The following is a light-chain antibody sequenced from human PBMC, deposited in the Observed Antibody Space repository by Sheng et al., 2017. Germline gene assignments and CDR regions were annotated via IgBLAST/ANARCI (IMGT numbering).Light chain of an antibody. CDR2: KAS. Sequence: DIQMTQSPSTLSASVGDRVTITFRASQSITSWLAWYQQKPGKAPKVLMYKASALESGVPSRFSGSGSGTEFTLTISSLQPDDFATYYCQQYTSYPFTFGPGTKRGNQT. CDR1: QSITSW. V-gene: IGKV1-5*03. J-gene: IGKJ3*01. CDR3: QQYTSYPFT.